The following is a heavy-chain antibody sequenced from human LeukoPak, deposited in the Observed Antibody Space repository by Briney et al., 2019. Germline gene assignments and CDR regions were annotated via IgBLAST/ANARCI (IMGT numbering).Heavy chain of an antibody. CDR3: ARAPKYYYDSSGYPYYFDY. CDR1: GYTFTSYA. V-gene: IGHV7-4-1*02. J-gene: IGHJ4*02. D-gene: IGHD3-22*01. Sequence: ASVKVSCKASGYTFTSYAMNWVRQAPGQGLEWMGWINTNTGNPTYAQGFTGRFVFSLDTSVSTAYLQISSLKAEDTAMYYCARAPKYYYDSSGYPYYFDYWGQGTLVTVSS. CDR2: INTNTGNP.